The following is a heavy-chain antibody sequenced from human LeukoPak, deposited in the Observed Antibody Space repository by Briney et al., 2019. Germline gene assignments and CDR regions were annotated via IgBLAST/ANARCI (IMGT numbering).Heavy chain of an antibody. D-gene: IGHD4-23*01. CDR1: GFAFSSFS. CDR2: ISSDNYI. Sequence: GSLRLSCAASGFAFSSFSMAWVRQAPGKGLEWVSSISSDNYISYADSLEGRFTISRDNAKNSLYLQMNSLRAEDTAVYYCAKTLDYGGLIDYWGQGTLVTVSS. V-gene: IGHV3-21*04. J-gene: IGHJ4*02. CDR3: AKTLDYGGLIDY.